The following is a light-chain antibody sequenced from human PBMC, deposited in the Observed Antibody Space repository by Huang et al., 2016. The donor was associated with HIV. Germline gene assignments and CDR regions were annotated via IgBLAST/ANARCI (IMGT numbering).Light chain of an antibody. Sequence: AVQLTQSPSSLSASVGDTAIISCRASQDIGTSLAWYQQRPGAAPRLLIIGASSLQPGTPSRFSGHGSVPFFTLIIDNLQPDDFATYYCQQLSSYPVTFGGGTRVE. J-gene: IGKJ4*01. CDR1: QDIGTS. CDR2: GAS. V-gene: IGKV1-13*02. CDR3: QQLSSYPVT.